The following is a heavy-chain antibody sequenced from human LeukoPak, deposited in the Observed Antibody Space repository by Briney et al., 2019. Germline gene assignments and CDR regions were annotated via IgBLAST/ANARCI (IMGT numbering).Heavy chain of an antibody. D-gene: IGHD6-19*01. CDR1: GYTFTGYY. V-gene: IGHV1-46*01. CDR2: INPSGGST. J-gene: IGHJ4*02. CDR3: ARDLKRGYSSGRYSWGTGSSNDY. Sequence: ASVKVSCKASGYTFTGYYMHWVRQAPGQGLEWMGIINPSGGSTSYAQKLQGRVTMTTDTSTSTAYMELRSLRSDDTAVYYCARDLKRGYSSGRYSWGTGSSNDYWGQGTLVTVSS.